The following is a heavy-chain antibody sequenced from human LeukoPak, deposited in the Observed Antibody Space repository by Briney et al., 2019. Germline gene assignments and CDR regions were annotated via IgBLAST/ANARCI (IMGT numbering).Heavy chain of an antibody. CDR1: GGTFSSYA. CDR2: IIPIFGTA. D-gene: IGHD3-22*01. CDR3: ARGVDGYDSSTAFDI. V-gene: IGHV1-69*13. J-gene: IGHJ3*02. Sequence: PMASVKVSCTASGGTFSSYAISWVRQAPGQGLEWMGGIIPIFGTANYAQKFQGRVTITADESTSTAYMELSSLRSEDTTVYYCARGVDGYDSSTAFDIWGQGTMVTVSS.